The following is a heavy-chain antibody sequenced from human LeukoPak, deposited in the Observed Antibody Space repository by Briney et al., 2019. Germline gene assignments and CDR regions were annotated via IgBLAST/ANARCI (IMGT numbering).Heavy chain of an antibody. CDR2: ISSSSSTM. CDR3: ARAIAAAGTHFDY. Sequence: GGSLRLSCAASGFTFSSYSMNWVRQAPGKGLEGVSYISSSSSTMYYADSVKGRFSISRDNAKKSLYLQMNSLRAEDTAVYYCARAIAAAGTHFDYWGQGTLVTVSS. J-gene: IGHJ4*02. CDR1: GFTFSSYS. D-gene: IGHD6-13*01. V-gene: IGHV3-48*01.